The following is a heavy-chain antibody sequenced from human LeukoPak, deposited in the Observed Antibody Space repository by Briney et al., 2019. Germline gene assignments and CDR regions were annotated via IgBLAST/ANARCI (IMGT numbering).Heavy chain of an antibody. CDR1: GFTFSSYS. CDR2: ISSSSSYI. CDR3: ARGTMFPYYFDY. D-gene: IGHD3-10*02. J-gene: IGHJ4*02. V-gene: IGHV3-21*01. Sequence: GGSLRLSCAASGFTFSSYSMNWVRQAPGKGLEWVSSISSSSSYIYYADSVKGRFTISRDNPKNSLYLQMNSLRAEDTAVYYCARGTMFPYYFDYWGQGTLVTVSS.